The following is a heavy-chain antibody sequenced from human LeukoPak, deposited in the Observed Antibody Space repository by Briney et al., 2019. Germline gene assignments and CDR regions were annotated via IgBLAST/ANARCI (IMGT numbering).Heavy chain of an antibody. CDR1: GGSITSSTSY. CDR2: IYYSGST. J-gene: IGHJ6*03. D-gene: IGHD1-14*01. CDR3: ARDLGTTFHYYYYMDV. Sequence: SGTLSLTCAVSGGSITSSTSYWGWIRQPPGKGLEWIGSIYYSGSTYYNPSLKSRVTISVDTSNNQFSLKLSSVTAADTAVYYCARDLGTTFHYYYYMDVWGKGTTVTVSS. V-gene: IGHV4-39*07.